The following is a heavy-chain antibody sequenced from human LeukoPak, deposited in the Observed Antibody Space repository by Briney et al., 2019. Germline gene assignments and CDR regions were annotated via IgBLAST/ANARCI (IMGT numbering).Heavy chain of an antibody. CDR1: GYSISSGYH. Sequence: SETLSLTCAVSGYSISSGYHWAWIRQPPGKGLEWIGSIYYSGSTYYNPSLKSRVTISVDTSKNQFSLKLSSVTAADTAVYYCARHPPSPFFDYWGQGTLVTVSS. CDR2: IYYSGST. V-gene: IGHV4-38-2*01. J-gene: IGHJ4*02. D-gene: IGHD2-2*01. CDR3: ARHPPSPFFDY.